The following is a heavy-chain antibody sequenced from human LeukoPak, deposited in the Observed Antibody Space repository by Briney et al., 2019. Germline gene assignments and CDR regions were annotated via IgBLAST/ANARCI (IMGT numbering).Heavy chain of an antibody. CDR2: IRYDGSNK. CDR3: AEELIEGPYSYGSDY. J-gene: IGHJ4*02. Sequence: GGSLRLSCAASGFTFSSYGRHWVRQAPGKGLEWVAFIRYDGSNKYYADSVKGRFTISRDNSKNTLYLQMNSLRAEDTAVYYCAEELIEGPYSYGSDYWGQGTLVTVSS. CDR1: GFTFSSYG. D-gene: IGHD5-18*01. V-gene: IGHV3-30*02.